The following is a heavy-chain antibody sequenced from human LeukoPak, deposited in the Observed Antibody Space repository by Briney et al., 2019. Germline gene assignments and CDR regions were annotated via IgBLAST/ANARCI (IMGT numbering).Heavy chain of an antibody. J-gene: IGHJ5*02. Sequence: GESLKISCKGSGYSFTSYWIGWVRQMPGKGLEWMGIIYPGDSDTRYSQSFQGQVTISADKSISTAYLQWSSLKASDTAMYYCARAKGYCSGGSCYSFDPWGQGTLVTVSS. D-gene: IGHD2-15*01. CDR1: GYSFTSYW. V-gene: IGHV5-51*01. CDR2: IYPGDSDT. CDR3: ARAKGYCSGGSCYSFDP.